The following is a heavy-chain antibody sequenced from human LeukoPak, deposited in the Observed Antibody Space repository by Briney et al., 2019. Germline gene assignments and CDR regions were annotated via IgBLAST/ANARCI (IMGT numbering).Heavy chain of an antibody. V-gene: IGHV3-7*03. CDR1: GFTFGKYW. D-gene: IGHD3-3*01. CDR2: IKLDGSEK. Sequence: GGTLRLSCVASGFTFGKYWMSWVRQAPGKGLEWVANIKLDGSEKNYVDPVKGRFTISRDNTKNSLYLQMNSLRAEDTAVFYCARDQYDTWSRRGNFDSWGQGTLVIVSS. CDR3: ARDQYDTWSRRGNFDS. J-gene: IGHJ4*02.